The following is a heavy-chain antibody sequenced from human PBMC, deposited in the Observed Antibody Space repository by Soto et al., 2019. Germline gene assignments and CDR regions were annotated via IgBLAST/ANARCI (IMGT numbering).Heavy chain of an antibody. D-gene: IGHD5-18*01. CDR2: IIPLFGTA. V-gene: IGHV1-69*12. CDR1: GGTFSTYA. CDR3: ASGIQLWLRRINSGYSG. J-gene: IGHJ4*02. Sequence: QVQLVQSGAEVKKPESSVKVSCKAPGGTFSTYAISLVRQAPGQGLEWMGVIIPLFGTAHYAQRFTGRVTITADESTNTVYMELRSLRSEDTAVYFCASGIQLWLRRINSGYSGWGQGTLVTVSS.